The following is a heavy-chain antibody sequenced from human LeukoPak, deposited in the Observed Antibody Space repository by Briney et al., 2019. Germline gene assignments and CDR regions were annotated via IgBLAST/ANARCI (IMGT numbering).Heavy chain of an antibody. CDR2: IKSKTDGGTT. D-gene: IGHD3-10*01. J-gene: IGHJ4*02. Sequence: PGGSLRLSCAASGFTFSNAWMSWVRQAPGKGLEWVGRIKSKTDGGTTDYAAPVKGRFTISRDDSKNTLYLQMNSLKTEGTAVYYCTTTYYYGSGSYSQLDYWGQGTLVTVSS. CDR3: TTTYYYGSGSYSQLDY. CDR1: GFTFSNAW. V-gene: IGHV3-15*01.